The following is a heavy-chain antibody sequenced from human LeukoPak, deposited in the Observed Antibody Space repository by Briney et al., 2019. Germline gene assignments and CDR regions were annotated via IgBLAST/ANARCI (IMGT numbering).Heavy chain of an antibody. CDR1: GGSISSYY. Sequence: SETLSLTCTVPGGSISSYYWSWIRQPPGKGLEWIGYIYYSGSTNYNPSLKSRVTISVDTSKNQFSLKMSSVTAADTAVYYCARSGSFRGYFDSWGQGTLVTISS. J-gene: IGHJ4*02. CDR3: ARSGSFRGYFDS. V-gene: IGHV4-59*08. D-gene: IGHD3-10*01. CDR2: IYYSGST.